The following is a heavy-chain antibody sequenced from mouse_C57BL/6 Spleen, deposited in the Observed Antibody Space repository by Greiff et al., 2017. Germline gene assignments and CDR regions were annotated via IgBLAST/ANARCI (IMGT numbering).Heavy chain of an antibody. J-gene: IGHJ2*01. CDR2: IDPSDSET. D-gene: IGHD3-2*02. V-gene: IGHV1-52*01. CDR1: GYTFTSYW. CDR3: ARGSGDVDYFDY. Sequence: VQLQQPGAELVRPGSSVKLSCKASGYTFTSYWMHWVKQRPIQGLEWIGNIDPSDSETHYNQKFKDKATLTVDKSSSTAYMQLSNLTSEDSAVYYCARGSGDVDYFDYWGQGTTLTVSA.